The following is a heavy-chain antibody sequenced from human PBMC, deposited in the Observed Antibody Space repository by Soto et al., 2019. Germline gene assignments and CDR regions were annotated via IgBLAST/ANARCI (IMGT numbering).Heavy chain of an antibody. CDR3: ARDYDTSRGDWAYYGIDV. J-gene: IGHJ6*02. CDR2: IYYGGTT. Sequence: EVQLVESGGGLVQPGGSLRISCAASVLTVSTNYMSWVRQAPGKGLEWVSIIYYGGTTYYADSVKGRFTISRDDSKNTLYLQMHSLRAEDTAVYYCARDYDTSRGDWAYYGIDVWGQGTTVTVSS. CDR1: VLTVSTNY. D-gene: IGHD3-9*01. V-gene: IGHV3-66*01.